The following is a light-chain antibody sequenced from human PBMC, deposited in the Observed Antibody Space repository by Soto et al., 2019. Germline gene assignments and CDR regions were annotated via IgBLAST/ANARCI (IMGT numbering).Light chain of an antibody. CDR2: GAS. CDR1: QSVSSSY. J-gene: IGKJ1*01. Sequence: IVLTQSAGTLSLSPGERATLSCTASQSVSSSYLAWYQQKPGQAPRLLIYGASSRATGIPDRFSVSGSGTDFTLTIIRLEPEDFALYYCQQYGSSPQKTFGQGTKVDIK. V-gene: IGKV3-20*01. CDR3: QQYGSSPQKT.